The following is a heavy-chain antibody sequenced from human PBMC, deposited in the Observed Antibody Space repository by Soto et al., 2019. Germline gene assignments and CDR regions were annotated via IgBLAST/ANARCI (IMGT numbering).Heavy chain of an antibody. D-gene: IGHD6-19*01. CDR1: GYTFRGFY. J-gene: IGHJ4*02. CDR2: INPNSGGT. CDR3: ASAAVTGTAGLDF. V-gene: IGHV1-2*02. Sequence: GDSVKVSCKASGYTFRGFYMHWVRQAPGQGLEWMGWINPNSGGTKSAEKFQGRVTMTRDTSISTAYMELSRLTSDDTAVYYCASAAVTGTAGLDFWGQGTQVTVSS.